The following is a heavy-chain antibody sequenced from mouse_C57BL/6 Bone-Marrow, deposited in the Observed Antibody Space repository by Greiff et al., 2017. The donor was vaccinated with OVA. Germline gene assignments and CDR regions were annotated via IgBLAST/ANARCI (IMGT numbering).Heavy chain of an antibody. CDR3: TSYGNFDY. CDR1: GFNIKDDY. Sequence: EVQLQQSGAELVRPGASVKLSCTASGFNIKDDYMHWVKQRPEKGLAWIGWIDPENGDTEYASKFQGKATITVDTSSNTAYLQLRSLTSADTAYYDCTSYGNFDYWGQGTTLTVSS. CDR2: IDPENGDT. J-gene: IGHJ2*01. V-gene: IGHV14-4*01. D-gene: IGHD2-1*01.